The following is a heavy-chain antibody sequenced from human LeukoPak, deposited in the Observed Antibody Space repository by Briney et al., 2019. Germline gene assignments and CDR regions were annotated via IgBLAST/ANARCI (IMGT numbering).Heavy chain of an antibody. CDR3: AKDHYYDSSGLFDY. CDR1: GFTFSSYA. D-gene: IGHD3-22*01. CDR2: ISGSGGST. V-gene: IGHV3-23*01. Sequence: GGSLRLSCAASGFTFSSYAMSWVRQAPGKGLEWVSAISGSGGSTYYADSVKGRFTISRDNSKNTLYLQMNSLRAEDTALYYCAKDHYYDSSGLFDYWGQGTLVTVSS. J-gene: IGHJ4*02.